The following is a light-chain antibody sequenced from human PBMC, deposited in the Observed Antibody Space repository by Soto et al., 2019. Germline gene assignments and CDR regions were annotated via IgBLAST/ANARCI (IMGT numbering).Light chain of an antibody. V-gene: IGKV1-39*01. CDR1: QSISSY. CDR3: HQTYSAPPVT. Sequence: DIQMTQSPSSLSASVGDRVTITCRASQSISSYLNWYQQKPGKAPKLLIYAASSLQSGVPSRFSGSGSGTDFTLTISNLQPEDFATYYCHQTYSAPPVTFGQGTKVDIK. CDR2: AAS. J-gene: IGKJ1*01.